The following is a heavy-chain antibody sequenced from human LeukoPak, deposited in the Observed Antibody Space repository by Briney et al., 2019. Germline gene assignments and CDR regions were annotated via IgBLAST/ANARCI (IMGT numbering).Heavy chain of an antibody. Sequence: GGSLRLSCAASGFTFSSYSMNWVRQAPGKGLEWVSYISSSGSTIYYADSVKGRFTISRDNSKNTLYLQMNSLRAEDTAVYYCAKDTTLHGDYDFWSGYYSFDYWGQGTLVTVSS. J-gene: IGHJ4*02. CDR3: AKDTTLHGDYDFWSGYYSFDY. D-gene: IGHD3-3*01. CDR2: ISSSGSTI. CDR1: GFTFSSYS. V-gene: IGHV3-48*01.